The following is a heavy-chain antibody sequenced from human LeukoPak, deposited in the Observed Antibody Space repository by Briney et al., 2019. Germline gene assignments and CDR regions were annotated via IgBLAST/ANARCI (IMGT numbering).Heavy chain of an antibody. CDR3: TTNPIGGFDY. CDR2: ISGSGGST. CDR1: GFTFSSYA. D-gene: IGHD1-1*01. V-gene: IGHV3-23*01. J-gene: IGHJ4*02. Sequence: PGGSLRLSCAASGFTFSSYAMSWVRQAPGKGLEWVSAISGSGGSTNYADSVKGRFTISRDNAKNTLYVQMNSLRAEDTAVYYCTTNPIGGFDYWGQGTLVTVSS.